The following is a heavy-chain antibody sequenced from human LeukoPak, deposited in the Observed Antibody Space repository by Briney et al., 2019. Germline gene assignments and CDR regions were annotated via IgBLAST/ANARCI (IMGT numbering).Heavy chain of an antibody. CDR1: GIILSDNF. CDR2: ISSTGNTI. J-gene: IGHJ4*02. Sequence: GGSLRLSCAASGIILSDNFMSWIRQAPGKGLEWVAYISSTGNTILYADSVKGRFTISRDNSKNTLYLQMNSLRAEDTAVYYCAKDLDGCFDYWGQGTLVTVSS. D-gene: IGHD3-10*01. CDR3: AKDLDGCFDY. V-gene: IGHV3-23*01.